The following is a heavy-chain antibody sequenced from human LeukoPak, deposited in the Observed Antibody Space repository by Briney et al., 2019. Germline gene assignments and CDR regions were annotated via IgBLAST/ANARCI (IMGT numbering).Heavy chain of an antibody. CDR3: ARGQSGDFGHPFGFDY. CDR2: ISAYTANT. D-gene: IGHD4-17*01. CDR1: DYTFTSYG. Sequence: ASVKVSCKASDYTFTSYGISWVRLAPGQGHEWMGWISAYTANTNYAQKVQGRVTMTTDTSTSTAYMELRSLRSDDTAVYYCARGQSGDFGHPFGFDYWGQGTLVTVSS. J-gene: IGHJ4*02. V-gene: IGHV1-18*01.